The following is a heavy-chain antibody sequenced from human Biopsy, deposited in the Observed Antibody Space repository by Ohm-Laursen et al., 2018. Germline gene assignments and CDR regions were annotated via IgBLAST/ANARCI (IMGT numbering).Heavy chain of an antibody. CDR2: IIPILGTV. V-gene: IGHV1-69*04. CDR1: GDTFTTSA. D-gene: IGHD3-10*01. J-gene: IGHJ6*02. Sequence: SVKVSCKASGDTFTTSAISWVRQVPGQGLDWIGRIIPILGTVDYGQNFQGRVTIRAVTSTTFLELTSLRYDDTAVYYCASGDIGGIGLDVWGLGTTVTVSS. CDR3: ASGDIGGIGLDV.